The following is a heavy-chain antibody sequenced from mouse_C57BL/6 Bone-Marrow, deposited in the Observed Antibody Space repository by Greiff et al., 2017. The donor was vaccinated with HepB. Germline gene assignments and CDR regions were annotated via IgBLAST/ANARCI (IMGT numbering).Heavy chain of an antibody. CDR2: IYPRSGNT. J-gene: IGHJ3*01. V-gene: IGHV1-81*01. CDR3: ARGTTVVAPFAY. Sequence: VQLQQSGAELARPGASVKLSCKASGYTFTSYGISWVKQRTGQGLEWIGEIYPRSGNTYYNEKFKGKATLTADKSSSTAYMELRSLTSDDSAVYFCARGTTVVAPFAYWGQGTLVTVSA. D-gene: IGHD1-1*01. CDR1: GYTFTSYG.